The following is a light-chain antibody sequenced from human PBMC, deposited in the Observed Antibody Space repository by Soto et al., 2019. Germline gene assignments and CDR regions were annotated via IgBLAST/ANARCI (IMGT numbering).Light chain of an antibody. CDR2: KGS. CDR3: CPSAPESTYV. V-gene: IGLV2-23*01. CDR1: SSDVGAYNS. Sequence: QSALAQPASVSGSPGQSITISCTGTSSDVGAYNSVSWYQQHPHKAPQVIIYKGSQQPSGVSNRFSGSTSGNAASLTISGLQADDEADYFCCPSAPESTYVFGTGTKLTVL. J-gene: IGLJ1*01.